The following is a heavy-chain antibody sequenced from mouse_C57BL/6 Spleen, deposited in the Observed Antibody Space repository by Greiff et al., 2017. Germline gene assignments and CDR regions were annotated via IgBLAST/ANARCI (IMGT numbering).Heavy chain of an antibody. D-gene: IGHD2-5*01. V-gene: IGHV5-9-1*02. CDR3: TRAYYSNYLDY. CDR1: GFTFSSYA. J-gene: IGHJ2*01. Sequence: EVQGVESGEGLVKPGGSLKLSCAASGFTFSSYAMSWVRQTPEKRLEWVAYISSGGDYIYYADTVKGRFTISRDNARNTLYLQMSSLKSEDTAMYYCTRAYYSNYLDYWGQGTTLTVSS. CDR2: ISSGGDYI.